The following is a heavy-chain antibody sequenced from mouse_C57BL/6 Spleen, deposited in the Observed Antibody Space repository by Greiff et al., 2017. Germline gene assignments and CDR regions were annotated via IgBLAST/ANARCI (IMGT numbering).Heavy chain of an antibody. V-gene: IGHV5-4*01. CDR3: AREGLLRSPFAY. Sequence: EVKLVESGGGLVKPGGSLKLSCAASGFTFSSYAMSWVRQTPEKRLEWVATISDGGSYTYYPDNVKGRFTISRDNAKNNLYLQMSHLKSEDTAMYYCAREGLLRSPFAYWGQGTLVTVSA. J-gene: IGHJ3*01. CDR1: GFTFSSYA. CDR2: ISDGGSYT. D-gene: IGHD1-1*01.